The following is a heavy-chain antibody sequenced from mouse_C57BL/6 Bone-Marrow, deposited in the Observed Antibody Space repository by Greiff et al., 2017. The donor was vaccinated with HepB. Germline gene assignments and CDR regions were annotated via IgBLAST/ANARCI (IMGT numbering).Heavy chain of an antibody. Sequence: VQLQQSGPVLVKPGASVKMSCKASGYTFTDYYMNWVKQSHGKSLEWIGVINPYNGGTSYNQKFKGKATLTVDKSSSTAYMELNSLTSEDSAVYYCARRDYYGSSYSDYWGQGTTLTVSS. CDR1: GYTFTDYY. CDR3: ARRDYYGSSYSDY. V-gene: IGHV1-19*01. D-gene: IGHD1-1*01. J-gene: IGHJ2*01. CDR2: INPYNGGT.